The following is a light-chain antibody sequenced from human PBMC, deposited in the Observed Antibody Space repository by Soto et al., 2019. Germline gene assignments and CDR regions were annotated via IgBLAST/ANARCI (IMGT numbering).Light chain of an antibody. V-gene: IGKV3-20*01. CDR2: AAS. CDR1: QSVSSSY. J-gene: IGKJ1*01. CDR3: QHYGSSSRT. Sequence: ETVLTQSPGTLSLSPGERATLSCRASQSVSSSYLVWYQQKPGQAPRLLIYAASSRATGIPDRFSGSGSGTDFTLTISRLDPEDFAVYYCQHYGSSSRTFGQGTKVEI.